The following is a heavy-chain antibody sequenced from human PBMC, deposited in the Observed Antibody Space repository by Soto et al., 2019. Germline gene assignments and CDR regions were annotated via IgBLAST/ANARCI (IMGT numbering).Heavy chain of an antibody. CDR2: ISPSSSFV. CDR3: AREVPDPTTGVPLLGP. D-gene: IGHD7-27*01. J-gene: IGHJ5*02. CDR1: GCSSSSYG. V-gene: IGHV3-21*01. Sequence: GALRLSCVASGCSSSSYGITRVRQAQGRGLEGVSSISPSSSFVNYADSVQGRFTISRDTAKKSLFLQMSSMRAEDTAVYYCAREVPDPTTGVPLLGPWGQGTLVTVSS.